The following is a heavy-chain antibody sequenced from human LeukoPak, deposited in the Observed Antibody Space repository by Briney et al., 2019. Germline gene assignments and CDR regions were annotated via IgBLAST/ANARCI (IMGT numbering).Heavy chain of an antibody. J-gene: IGHJ4*02. Sequence: PSETLSLTCTVSGGSISSSSYYWGWIRQPPGKGLEWIGSIYYSGSTYYNPSLKSRVTISVDTSKNQFSLKLSSVTAADTAVYYCASKNPYDFWSGYLEDCWGQGTLVTVSS. D-gene: IGHD3-3*01. CDR3: ASKNPYDFWSGYLEDC. CDR1: GGSISSSSYY. V-gene: IGHV4-39*01. CDR2: IYYSGST.